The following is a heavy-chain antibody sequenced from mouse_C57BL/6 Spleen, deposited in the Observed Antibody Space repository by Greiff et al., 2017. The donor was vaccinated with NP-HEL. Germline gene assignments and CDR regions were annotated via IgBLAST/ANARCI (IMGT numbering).Heavy chain of an antibody. CDR3: ARERDYDYDGGTGSLAY. J-gene: IGHJ3*01. V-gene: IGHV5-17*01. CDR2: ISSGSSTI. D-gene: IGHD2-4*01. CDR1: GFTFSDYG. Sequence: VQLKESGGGLVKPGGSLKLSCAASGFTFSDYGMHWVRQAPEKGLEWVAYISSGSSTIYYADTVKGRFTIARDNAKNTLFLQMTSLRSEDTAMYDVARERDYDYDGGTGSLAYWGQGTLVTVSA.